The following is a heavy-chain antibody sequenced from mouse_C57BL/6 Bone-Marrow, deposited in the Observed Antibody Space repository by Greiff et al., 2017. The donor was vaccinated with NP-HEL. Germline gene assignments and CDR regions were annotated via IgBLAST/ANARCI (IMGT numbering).Heavy chain of an antibody. D-gene: IGHD1-1*01. V-gene: IGHV1-78*01. J-gene: IGHJ4*01. CDR3: ARVVALYYYAMDY. CDR1: GYTFTDHT. CDR2: IYPRDGST. Sequence: VQLVESDAELVKPGASVKISCKVSGYTFTDHTIHWMKQRPEQGLEWIGYIYPRDGSTKYNEKFKGKATLTADKSSSTAYMQLNSLTSEDSAVYFCARVVALYYYAMDYWGQGTSVTVSS.